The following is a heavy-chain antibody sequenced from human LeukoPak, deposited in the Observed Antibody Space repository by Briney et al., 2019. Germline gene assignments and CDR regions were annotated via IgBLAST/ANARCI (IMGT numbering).Heavy chain of an antibody. Sequence: AGRSLRLSCAASGFTFSSYGMHWVRQAPGKGLEWVAVISYDGSNKYYADSVKGRFTISRDNAKNSLYLQMNSLRAEDTAVYYCARSSDILTGSYYFDYWGQGTLVTVSS. D-gene: IGHD3-9*01. CDR1: GFTFSSYG. CDR3: ARSSDILTGSYYFDY. CDR2: ISYDGSNK. J-gene: IGHJ4*02. V-gene: IGHV3-30*03.